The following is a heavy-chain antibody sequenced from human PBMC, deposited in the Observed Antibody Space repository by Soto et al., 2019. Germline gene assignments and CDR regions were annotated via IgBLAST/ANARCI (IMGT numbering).Heavy chain of an antibody. D-gene: IGHD5-12*01. CDR2: IYYSGST. CDR3: ARVDGGYEYYYGMDV. Sequence: SETLSLTCTVSGGSISSGDYYWSWIRQPPGKGLEWIGYIYYSGSTYYNPSLKSRVTISVVTSKNQFSLKLSSVTAADTAVYYCARVDGGYEYYYGMDVWGQGTTVTVSS. V-gene: IGHV4-30-4*01. J-gene: IGHJ6*02. CDR1: GGSISSGDYY.